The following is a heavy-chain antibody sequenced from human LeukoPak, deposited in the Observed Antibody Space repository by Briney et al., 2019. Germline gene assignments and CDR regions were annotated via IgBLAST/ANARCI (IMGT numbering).Heavy chain of an antibody. J-gene: IGHJ6*02. V-gene: IGHV3-13*01. CDR1: GFSFSTYD. Sequence: GGSLRLSCVASGFSFSTYDMYWVRQAAGRGLEWVSALGTNGDSYYLGSVKGRFTISRDDGKNSLYLQMNSLGVEDTAVYYCTRELRGKASHYHGMDVWGQGTTVTVSS. CDR3: TRELRGKASHYHGMDV. D-gene: IGHD2-21*01. CDR2: LGTNGDS.